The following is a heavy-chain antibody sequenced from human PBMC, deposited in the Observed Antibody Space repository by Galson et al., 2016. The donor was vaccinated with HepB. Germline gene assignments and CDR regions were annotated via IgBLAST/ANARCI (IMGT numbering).Heavy chain of an antibody. CDR2: IGTEGNT. Sequence: SLRLSCAASGFTFSAYDMHWVRQATGQGLEWVSLIGTEGNTYYAGSVTGRFTISRDNAENSLYLQMNSLRAGDTAAYYCARVYYDRSIQDHYGMDVWGLGTTVTVSS. V-gene: IGHV3-13*01. D-gene: IGHD3-22*01. CDR3: ARVYYDRSIQDHYGMDV. J-gene: IGHJ6*02. CDR1: GFTFSAYD.